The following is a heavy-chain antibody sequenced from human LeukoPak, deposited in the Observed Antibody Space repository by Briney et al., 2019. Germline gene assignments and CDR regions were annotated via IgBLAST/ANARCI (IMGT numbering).Heavy chain of an antibody. CDR2: ISGGGGST. CDR3: ARASAMITFGGVIET. J-gene: IGHJ4*02. Sequence: GRSLRLSCAASRFTFSSYAMSWVRQAPGKGLEWVSDISGGGGSTYYADSVKGRFTISRDNSKNTLYLQMNSLRAEDTAVYYCARASAMITFGGVIETWGQGTLVTVSS. V-gene: IGHV3-23*01. D-gene: IGHD3-16*02. CDR1: RFTFSSYA.